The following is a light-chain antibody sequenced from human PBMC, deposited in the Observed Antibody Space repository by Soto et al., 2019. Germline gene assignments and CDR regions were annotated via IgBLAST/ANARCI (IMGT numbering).Light chain of an antibody. J-gene: IGKJ4*01. CDR3: MQATQFPVT. CDR1: QSLVHSDGNTY. V-gene: IGKV2-24*01. CDR2: KIP. Sequence: DIVMTQTPLSSPVTLGQPASISCRSSQSLVHSDGNTYLSWLQQRPGQPPRLLIYKIPNRFSGVPDRCSGSGARTDFTLKISRVEAEDVGVYYCMQATQFPVTFGGGTKVEIK.